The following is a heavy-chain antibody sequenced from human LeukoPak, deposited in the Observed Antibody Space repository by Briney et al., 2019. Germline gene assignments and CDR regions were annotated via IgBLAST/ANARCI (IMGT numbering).Heavy chain of an antibody. D-gene: IGHD6-13*01. V-gene: IGHV3-30*02. Sequence: PGGSLRLSCAASGFTFSSYGMHWVRQAPGKGLEWVAFIRYDGSNKYYADSVKGRFTISRDNSKNALYLQMNSLRAEDTAVYYCAKTQQLTLDYWGQGTLVTVSS. CDR1: GFTFSSYG. J-gene: IGHJ4*02. CDR3: AKTQQLTLDY. CDR2: IRYDGSNK.